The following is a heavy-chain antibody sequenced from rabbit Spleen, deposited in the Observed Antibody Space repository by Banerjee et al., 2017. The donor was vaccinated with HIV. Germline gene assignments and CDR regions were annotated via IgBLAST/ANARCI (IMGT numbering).Heavy chain of an antibody. CDR2: INGGGDGGT. V-gene: IGHV1S45*01. Sequence: QQQLVESGGGLVKPGASLTLTCKASGFDFSSNAMCWVRQAPGKGLEWIACINGGGDGGTYYATRAKGRSTISKTSSTTVTLEVTLLTGADTATYFCAREDARNGWSLTLWGPGTLVTVS. D-gene: IGHD4-1*01. J-gene: IGHJ4*01. CDR1: GFDFSSNA. CDR3: AREDARNGWSLTL.